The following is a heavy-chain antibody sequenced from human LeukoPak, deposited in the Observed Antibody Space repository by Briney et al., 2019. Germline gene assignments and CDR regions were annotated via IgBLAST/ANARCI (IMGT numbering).Heavy chain of an antibody. CDR2: ISGSGDST. CDR3: AKGYYYDSSGYYPLDY. V-gene: IGHV3-23*01. Sequence: GVSLRLSCAASGFTFSNFALSWVRQAPGKGLEWVSSISGSGDSTYSADSVKGRFTISRDNSKNTLYLRMNSLRAEDTAVYYCAKGYYYDSSGYYPLDYWGQGTLVTVSS. D-gene: IGHD3-22*01. CDR1: GFTFSNFA. J-gene: IGHJ4*02.